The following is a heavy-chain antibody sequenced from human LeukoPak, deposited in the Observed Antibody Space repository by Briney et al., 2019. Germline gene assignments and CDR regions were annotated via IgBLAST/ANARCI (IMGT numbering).Heavy chain of an antibody. CDR2: IYYSGST. CDR3: ARYSSGWYGPRWFDP. J-gene: IGHJ5*02. CDR1: GGSISSYY. Sequence: PSETLSLTCTVSGGSISSYYWSWIRQPPGKGLEWIGYIYYSGSTNYNPSLKSRVTISVDTSKNQSSLKLSSVTAADTAVYYCARYSSGWYGPRWFDPWGQGTLVTVSS. V-gene: IGHV4-59*01. D-gene: IGHD6-19*01.